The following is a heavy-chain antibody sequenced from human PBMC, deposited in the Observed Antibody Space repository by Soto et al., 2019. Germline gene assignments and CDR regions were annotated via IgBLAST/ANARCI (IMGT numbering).Heavy chain of an antibody. Sequence: QVQLVESGGGVVQPGRSLRLSCAASGFTFSSYGMHWVRQAPGKGLEWVAVISYDGSNKYYADSVKGRFTISRDNSKNTLYLQMNSLRAEDTAVYYCAKGLSEYYDYVWGSYRLSSWGQGTLVTVSS. CDR2: ISYDGSNK. V-gene: IGHV3-30*18. J-gene: IGHJ5*02. CDR1: GFTFSSYG. D-gene: IGHD3-16*02. CDR3: AKGLSEYYDYVWGSYRLSS.